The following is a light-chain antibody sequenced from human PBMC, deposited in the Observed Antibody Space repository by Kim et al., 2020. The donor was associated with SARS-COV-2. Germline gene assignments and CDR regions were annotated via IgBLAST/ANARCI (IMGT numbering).Light chain of an antibody. J-gene: IGLJ2*01. V-gene: IGLV2-8*01. CDR2: EVT. CDR1: SSDVGGYNY. CDR3: NSYAGGNNVV. Sequence: GQSVTISSTGTSSDVGGYNYVSWYQHHPGKAPKLMIYEVTKRPSVVPDRCSGTKSGNTASLTVSGLQAEDEADYYCNSYAGGNNVVFGGGTQLTVL.